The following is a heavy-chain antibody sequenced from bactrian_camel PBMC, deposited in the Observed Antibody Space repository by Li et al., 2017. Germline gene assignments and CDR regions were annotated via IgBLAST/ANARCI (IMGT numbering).Heavy chain of an antibody. D-gene: IGHD2*01. Sequence: HVQLVESGGGSVQAGGSLRLSCTVSDLVDPDMTWFDMAWFRQAPDSECELVSTITSDGTTYYSESVKGRFTVTQDNAKNTLYLQMNSLKPEDTAMYYCAAVAFDVVQSEPRTPHPCPGTFYDYWGQGTQVTVS. CDR2: ITSDGTT. J-gene: IGHJ4*01. CDR3: AAVAFDVVQSEPRTPHPCPGTFYDY. CDR1: DLVDPDMTWFD. V-gene: IGHV3S57*01.